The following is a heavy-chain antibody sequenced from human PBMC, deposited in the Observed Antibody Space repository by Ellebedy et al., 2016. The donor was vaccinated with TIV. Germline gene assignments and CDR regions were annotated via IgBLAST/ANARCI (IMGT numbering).Heavy chain of an antibody. CDR1: GFTFNSYW. Sequence: GESLKISCAASGFTFNSYWMSWVRQAPGKGLEWVANINQDGSRIYYVDSVKGRFSISRDNAKNSVFLRMNTLRVEDTAAYHCARDGAYGDYSPGYYGMDVWGQGTTVTVSS. D-gene: IGHD3-22*01. CDR3: ARDGAYGDYSPGYYGMDV. V-gene: IGHV3-7*03. CDR2: INQDGSRI. J-gene: IGHJ6*02.